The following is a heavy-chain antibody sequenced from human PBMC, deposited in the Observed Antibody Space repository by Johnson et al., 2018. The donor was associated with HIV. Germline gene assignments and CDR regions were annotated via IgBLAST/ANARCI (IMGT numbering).Heavy chain of an antibody. CDR2: VNPNGDST. CDR3: TSRRDGYNLIGI. CDR1: QFIFSNYY. D-gene: IGHD5-24*01. Sequence: VQLVESGGGLAKPAWSPRLSCAASQFIFSNYYMNCVRQAPGNGLELVGQVNPNGDSTYLIDSGKDRFNTSRDNAKNTLHLQMNSLKTEDTAVYYCTSRRDGYNLIGIWGQGTMVTVSS. V-gene: IGHV3-25*03. J-gene: IGHJ3*02.